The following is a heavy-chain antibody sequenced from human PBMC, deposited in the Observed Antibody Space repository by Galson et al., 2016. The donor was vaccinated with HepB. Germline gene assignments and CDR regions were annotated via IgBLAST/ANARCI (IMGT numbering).Heavy chain of an antibody. D-gene: IGHD3-10*01. CDR2: IYYSGRT. V-gene: IGHV4-59*12. CDR3: AREWGGSGSYDY. CDR1: GASISGYY. Sequence: SETLSLTCTVSGASISGYYLSWIRQPPGKGLEWIGYIYYSGRTNYNPSLKSRVTISVDTSKNQFSLNLSSVTAADTAVYYCAREWGGSGSYDYWGPGTLVTVSS. J-gene: IGHJ4*02.